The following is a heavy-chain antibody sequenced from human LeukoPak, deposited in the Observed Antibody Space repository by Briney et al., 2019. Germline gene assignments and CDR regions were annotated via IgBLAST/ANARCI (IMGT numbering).Heavy chain of an antibody. CDR2: INPNSGGT. CDR3: ARGVLLQGRGAFDI. V-gene: IGHV1-2*02. J-gene: IGHJ3*02. D-gene: IGHD2-21*02. Sequence: ASVKVSCKASGYTFTSYGISWVRQAPGQGLEWMGWINPNSGGTNYAQKFQGRVTTTRDASISTAYMELSSLTYDDTAIYYCARGVLLQGRGAFDIWGQGSMVTVSS. CDR1: GYTFTSYG.